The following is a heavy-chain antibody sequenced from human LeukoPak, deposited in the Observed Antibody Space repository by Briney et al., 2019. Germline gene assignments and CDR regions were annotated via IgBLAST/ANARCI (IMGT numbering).Heavy chain of an antibody. CDR1: GFTFSSYS. CDR2: ISSSTRTI. J-gene: IGHJ5*02. D-gene: IGHD2-2*01. CDR3: AREGVVVPAAMRNSYNWFDP. Sequence: PGRSLRLSCAASGFTFSSYSMNWVRQAPGKGLEWASYISSSTRTIYYADSVKGRFTISRDNAKNSLFLQMNSLRDEDTAVYYCAREGVVVPAAMRNSYNWFDPWGQGTLVTASS. V-gene: IGHV3-48*02.